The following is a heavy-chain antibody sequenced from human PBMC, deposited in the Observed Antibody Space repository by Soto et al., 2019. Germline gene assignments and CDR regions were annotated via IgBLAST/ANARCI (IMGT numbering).Heavy chain of an antibody. CDR2: ISSSSSYI. J-gene: IGHJ4*02. Sequence: GGSLRLSCAAFGFTFSSYSMNWVRQAPGKGLEWVSSISSSSSYIYYADSVKGRFTISRDNAKNSLYLQMNSLRAENTAVYYCARELRGGRPSFEYWGQGTLVTVSS. CDR1: GFTFSSYS. CDR3: ARELRGGRPSFEY. D-gene: IGHD6-6*01. V-gene: IGHV3-21*01.